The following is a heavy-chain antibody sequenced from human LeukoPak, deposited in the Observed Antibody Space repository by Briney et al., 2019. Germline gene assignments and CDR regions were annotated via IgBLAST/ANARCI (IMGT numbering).Heavy chain of an antibody. J-gene: IGHJ3*02. CDR1: RSSFSNYA. CDR2: IRHDGSNR. D-gene: IGHD6-19*01. V-gene: IGHV3-30-3*01. Sequence: GRSLRLSCAASRSSFSNYAMHWVRQAPGKGLEWVAFIRHDGSNRYYADSVKGRFTISRDNSKNTLYLQMNSLRAEDTAVYYCARGLDSGWDWGGAFDIWGQGTMVTVSS. CDR3: ARGLDSGWDWGGAFDI.